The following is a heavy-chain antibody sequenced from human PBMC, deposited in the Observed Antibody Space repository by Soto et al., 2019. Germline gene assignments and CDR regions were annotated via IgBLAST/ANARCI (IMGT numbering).Heavy chain of an antibody. Sequence: GGSLRLSCAASGFTFSSYAMSWVRQAPGKGLEWVSAISGSGGSTYYADSVKGRFTISRDNSKNTLYLQMNSLRAEDTAVYYSAKEEQWLDSVMIDYWGQGTLVTVSS. CDR2: ISGSGGST. J-gene: IGHJ4*02. CDR1: GFTFSSYA. V-gene: IGHV3-23*01. CDR3: AKEEQWLDSVMIDY. D-gene: IGHD6-19*01.